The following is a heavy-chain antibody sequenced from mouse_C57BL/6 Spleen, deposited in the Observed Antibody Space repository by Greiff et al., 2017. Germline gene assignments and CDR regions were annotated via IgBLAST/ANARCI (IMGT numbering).Heavy chain of an antibody. CDR2: INPSNGGT. CDR1: GYTFTSYW. Sequence: QVQLQQSGTELVKPGAPVKLSCKASGYTFTSYWMLWVKQRPGQGLEWIGNINPSNGGTNYNEKFKSKATLTVDKSSSTAYMQLSSLTSEDSAVYYCARSGSPMWYFDVWGTGTTVTVSS. J-gene: IGHJ1*03. D-gene: IGHD3-2*02. V-gene: IGHV1-53*01. CDR3: ARSGSPMWYFDV.